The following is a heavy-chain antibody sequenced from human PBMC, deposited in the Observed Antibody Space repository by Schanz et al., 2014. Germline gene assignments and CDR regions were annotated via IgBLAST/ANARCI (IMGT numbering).Heavy chain of an antibody. Sequence: QVKLVESGGGVVQPGGSLRLSCAASGFTFSTYGMHWVRQAPGKGLEWVAFIRYDGSNQYYADSVKGRFTISRDNSKNTLSLQMNSLRAEDTAVYYCARTTNPFNFDSWPYLDYWGQGTLVTVSS. CDR2: IRYDGSNQ. CDR1: GFTFSTYG. D-gene: IGHD3-9*01. CDR3: ARTTNPFNFDSWPYLDY. V-gene: IGHV3-30*02. J-gene: IGHJ4*02.